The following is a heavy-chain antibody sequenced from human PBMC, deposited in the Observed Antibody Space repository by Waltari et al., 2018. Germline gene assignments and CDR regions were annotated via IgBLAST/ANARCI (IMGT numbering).Heavy chain of an antibody. CDR1: GFTFSDYY. J-gene: IGHJ5*02. V-gene: IGHV3-11*04. CDR2: ISFSGSTI. CDR3: AREAGENYYYDSLGFDP. D-gene: IGHD3-22*01. Sequence: QVQLVESGGGLVKPGGSLRLSCAASGFTFSDYYMSWIRQAPGNGLEWVSYISFSGSTIYYADSVKGRFTISRDNAKNSLYLQMNSLRAEYTAVYYCAREAGENYYYDSLGFDPWGQGTLVTVSS.